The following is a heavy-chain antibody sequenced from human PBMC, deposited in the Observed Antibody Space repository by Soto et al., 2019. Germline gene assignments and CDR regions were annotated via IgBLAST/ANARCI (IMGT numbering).Heavy chain of an antibody. Sequence: EVQLVESGGGLVQPGGSLRLSCAASGFTFRNYDMHWVRQGTGKGLEWVSGISAAGDPDYADSVEGRFTISRENAQNSFLRQMNSIRVGDTAVYYCARTDRDFYGLDVWGQGTTVIVSS. CDR2: ISAAGDP. V-gene: IGHV3-13*05. CDR1: GFTFRNYD. J-gene: IGHJ6*02. CDR3: ARTDRDFYGLDV.